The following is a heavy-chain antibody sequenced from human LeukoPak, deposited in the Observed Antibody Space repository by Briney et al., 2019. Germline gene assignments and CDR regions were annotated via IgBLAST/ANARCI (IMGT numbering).Heavy chain of an antibody. V-gene: IGHV3-15*01. Sequence: PGGSLRLSCAASGFTSSNAWMTWVRQAPGKGLEWVGRIKSKSDGGTTDYAAPVQGRFTISRDDAKNTLYLQMNSLKTEDTAVYYCSTYNSHVGGGFFDPWGQGTLVTVSS. CDR2: IKSKSDGGTT. CDR3: STYNSHVGGGFFDP. D-gene: IGHD3-10*02. CDR1: GFTSSNAW. J-gene: IGHJ5*02.